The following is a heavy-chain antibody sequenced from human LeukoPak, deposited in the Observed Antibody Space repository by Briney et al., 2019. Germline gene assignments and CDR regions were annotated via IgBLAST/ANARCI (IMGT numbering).Heavy chain of an antibody. D-gene: IGHD6-13*01. CDR3: ARDLFLAAAEREGDDY. J-gene: IGHJ4*02. V-gene: IGHV1-2*02. CDR1: GCTFTDYY. CDR2: INPNNGGT. Sequence: ASVRVSCKASGCTFTDYYMHWVRQAPGQGLEWVGWINPNNGGTNYAQKFQGRVTMTRDTSISTAYMELSRLRSDDTAVYYCARDLFLAAAEREGDDYWGQGALVTVSS.